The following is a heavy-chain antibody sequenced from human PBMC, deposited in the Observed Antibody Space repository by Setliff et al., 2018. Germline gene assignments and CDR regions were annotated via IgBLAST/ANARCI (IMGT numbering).Heavy chain of an antibody. V-gene: IGHV4-39*01. D-gene: IGHD1-1*01. CDR1: GGSLSGASISSGTYY. CDR2: IHYRGTT. J-gene: IGHJ4*02. Sequence: ASETLSLTCTVSGGSLSGASISSGTYYWAWIRQPPGKGLEWIGRIHYRGTTHSNASLASRLTISVDTAKNQFSLKLTSVTAADTAVYYCARTGTYRYFDYWGQGTRVTVSS. CDR3: ARTGTYRYFDY.